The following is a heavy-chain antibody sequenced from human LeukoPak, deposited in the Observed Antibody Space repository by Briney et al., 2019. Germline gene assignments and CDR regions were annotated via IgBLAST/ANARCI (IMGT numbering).Heavy chain of an antibody. CDR3: ARETTEQQLVLSYYYYYMDV. D-gene: IGHD6-13*01. CDR1: GYSISSGYY. Sequence: SETLSLTCTVSGYSISSGYYWGWIRQPPGKGLEWIGEINHSGSTNYNPSLKSRVTISVDTSKNQFSLKLSSVTAADTAVYYCARETTEQQLVLSYYYYYMDVWGKGTTVTVSS. V-gene: IGHV4-38-2*02. CDR2: INHSGST. J-gene: IGHJ6*03.